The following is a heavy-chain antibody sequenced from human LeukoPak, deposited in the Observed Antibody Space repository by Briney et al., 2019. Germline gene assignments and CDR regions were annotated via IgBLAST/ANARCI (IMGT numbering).Heavy chain of an antibody. D-gene: IGHD2-2*01. J-gene: IGHJ4*02. CDR3: ARVPSAYYFDY. Sequence: VASVKAYSNACRGSFSSYPISWELQAPGQGLESMGGIIPLFATANIAQKFQGRVTITADKSTSTAYMELSSLRSEDTAVYYCARVPSAYYFDYWGQGTLVTVSS. CDR2: IIPLFATA. V-gene: IGHV1-69*06. CDR1: RGSFSSYP.